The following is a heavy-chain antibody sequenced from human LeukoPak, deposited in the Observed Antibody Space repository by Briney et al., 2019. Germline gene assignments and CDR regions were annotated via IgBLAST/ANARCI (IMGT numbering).Heavy chain of an antibody. CDR2: ISSSSDYI. J-gene: IGHJ4*02. Sequence: GGSLRLSCAASGFTFSSHTINWVRQAPEKGLEWVSSISSSSDYIHYADSVKGRFTISRDNAKNSLYLQMNSLRAEDTAVYYCARGLRLDYWGQGTLVTVSS. CDR1: GFTFSSHT. CDR3: ARGLRLDY. V-gene: IGHV3-21*01.